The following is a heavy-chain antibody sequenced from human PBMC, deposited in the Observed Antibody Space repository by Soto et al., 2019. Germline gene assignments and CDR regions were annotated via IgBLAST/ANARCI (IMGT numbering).Heavy chain of an antibody. CDR1: GFTFGDYD. Sequence: QVQLVESGGGLVKPGGSLRLSCAASGFTFGDYDMSWIRQAPGKGLEWVSYISNGGSSIYYADSVKGRFTISRDNAKRSVFLQMNSLRAEDTAVYYCTRPCRYWNGGGPGNWFDPWGQGTLVTVSS. V-gene: IGHV3-11*01. CDR3: TRPCRYWNGGGPGNWFDP. J-gene: IGHJ5*02. D-gene: IGHD2-8*02. CDR2: ISNGGSSI.